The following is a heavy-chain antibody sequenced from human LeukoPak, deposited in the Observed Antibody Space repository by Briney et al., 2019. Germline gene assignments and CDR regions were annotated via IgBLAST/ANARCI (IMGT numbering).Heavy chain of an antibody. D-gene: IGHD3-22*01. CDR1: GGSISSGSYY. V-gene: IGHV4-61*02. J-gene: IGHJ4*02. Sequence: SQTLSLTCTVSGGSISSGSYYWSWIRQPAGKGLEWIGRIYTSGSTNYNPSLKSRVTISVDTSKNQFSLKLSSVTAADTAVYYCARAQIVPNYYDDLNYFGAKIFFDCWGQGTLVTVSS. CDR2: IYTSGST. CDR3: ARAQIVPNYYDDLNYFGAKIFFDC.